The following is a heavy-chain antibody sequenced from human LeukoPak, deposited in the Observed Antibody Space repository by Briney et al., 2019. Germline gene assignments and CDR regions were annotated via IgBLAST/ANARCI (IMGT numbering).Heavy chain of an antibody. CDR2: ISSSSSYI. CDR1: GFTFSSYS. Sequence: PGGSLRLSCAASGFTFSSYSMNWVRQAPGKGLEWVSSISSSSSYIYYADSVKGRFTISRDNAKNSLYLQMNSLRAEDTAVYYCARDHRNWNGNFDYWGQGTLVTVSS. J-gene: IGHJ4*02. CDR3: ARDHRNWNGNFDY. D-gene: IGHD1-20*01. V-gene: IGHV3-21*01.